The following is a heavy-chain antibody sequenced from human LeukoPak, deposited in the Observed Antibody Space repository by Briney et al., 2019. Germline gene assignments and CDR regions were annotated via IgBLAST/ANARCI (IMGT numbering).Heavy chain of an antibody. V-gene: IGHV4-34*01. CDR1: GGSFSGYY. CDR3: ARGEPYCSSTSCSPEFDP. Sequence: SETLSLTCAVYGGSFSGYYWSWIRQPPGKGLEWIGEINHSGSTNCNPSLKSRVTISVDTSKNQFSLKLSSVTAADTAVYYCARGEPYCSSTSCSPEFDPWGQGTLVTVSS. J-gene: IGHJ5*02. D-gene: IGHD2-2*01. CDR2: INHSGST.